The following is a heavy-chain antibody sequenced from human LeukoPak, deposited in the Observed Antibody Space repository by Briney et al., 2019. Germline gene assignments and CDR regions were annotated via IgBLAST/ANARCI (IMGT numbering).Heavy chain of an antibody. D-gene: IGHD3-22*01. J-gene: IGHJ4*02. Sequence: GGSLRLSCEASGFTFSNYAMSWVRQAPGKGLEWVSTSSGANTYYPDSMKGRFTISRDNSKNTLYLQMNSLRAEDTAVYYCAKRDTSGSYYFDSWGQGTQVTVSS. V-gene: IGHV3-23*01. CDR3: AKRDTSGSYYFDS. CDR2: SSGANT. CDR1: GFTFSNYA.